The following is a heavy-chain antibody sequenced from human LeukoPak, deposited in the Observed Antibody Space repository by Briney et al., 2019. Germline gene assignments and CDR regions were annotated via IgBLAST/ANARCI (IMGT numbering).Heavy chain of an antibody. J-gene: IGHJ4*02. CDR2: INHSGST. Sequence: SETLSLTCTVSGGSISSSSYYWGWIRQPPGKGLEWIGEINHSGSTNYNLSLKSRVTISVDTSKNQFSLKLSSVTAADTAVYYCARGRPRSYFDYWGQGTLVTVSS. CDR3: ARGRPRSYFDY. CDR1: GGSISSSSYY. V-gene: IGHV4-39*07.